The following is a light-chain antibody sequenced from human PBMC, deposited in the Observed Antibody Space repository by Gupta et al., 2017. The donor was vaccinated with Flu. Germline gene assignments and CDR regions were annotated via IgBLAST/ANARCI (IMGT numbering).Light chain of an antibody. V-gene: IGKV1-5*03. J-gene: IGKJ1*01. CDR3: QHENNSSRM. CDR1: QSISTW. Sequence: DIQMTQSPSTLSASVGDRVTITCRASQSISTWLAWYQQKPGKAPKLLIYKASKVESGVPSRFSGSGSGTEFTLTITSLQPDDFATYYCQHENNSSRMFGQGTKVEIK. CDR2: KAS.